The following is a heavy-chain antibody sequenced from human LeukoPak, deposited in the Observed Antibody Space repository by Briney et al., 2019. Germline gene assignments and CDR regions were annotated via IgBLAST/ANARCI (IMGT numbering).Heavy chain of an antibody. V-gene: IGHV1-3*01. J-gene: IGHJ6*02. CDR3: AREHRDYYGMDV. CDR1: GYTFTSYA. CDR2: INAGNGNT. Sequence: ASVKVSCKASGYTFTSYAMHWVRQAPGQRLEWMGWINAGNGNTKYSQKFQGRVTITRDTSASTAYMELSSLRSEDTAVYYCAREHRDYYGMDVWGQGTTVTVPS. D-gene: IGHD2-21*01.